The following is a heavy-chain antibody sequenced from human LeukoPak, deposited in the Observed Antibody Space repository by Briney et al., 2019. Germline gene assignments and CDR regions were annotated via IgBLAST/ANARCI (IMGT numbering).Heavy chain of an antibody. CDR3: AIRSRGELFPSYYYYGMDV. J-gene: IGHJ6*02. CDR1: GGSISSSSYY. V-gene: IGHV4-39*01. CDR2: IYYSGST. Sequence: SETLSLTCTVSGGSISSSSYYWGWIRQPPGKGLEWIGSIYYSGSTYYNPSLKSRVTISVDTSKNQFSLKLSSVTAADTAVYYCAIRSRGELFPSYYYYGMDVWGQGTTVTVSS. D-gene: IGHD3-10*01.